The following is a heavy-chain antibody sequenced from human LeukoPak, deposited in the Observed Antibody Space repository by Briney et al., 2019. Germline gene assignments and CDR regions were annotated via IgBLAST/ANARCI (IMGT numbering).Heavy chain of an antibody. Sequence: SETLSLTCAVYGGSFSGYYWSWLRQPPGKGLEWIGEINHSGSTNYNPSLKSRVTISVDTSKSQFSLKLSSVTAADTAVYYCARGGKYYYGSGRRSYYYYYMDVWGKGTTVTVSS. CDR1: GGSFSGYY. J-gene: IGHJ6*03. V-gene: IGHV4-34*01. CDR2: INHSGST. D-gene: IGHD3-10*01. CDR3: ARGGKYYYGSGRRSYYYYYMDV.